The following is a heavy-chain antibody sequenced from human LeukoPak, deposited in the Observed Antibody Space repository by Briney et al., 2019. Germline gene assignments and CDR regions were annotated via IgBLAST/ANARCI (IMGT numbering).Heavy chain of an antibody. Sequence: PSETLSLTCTVSGGSISSYYWSWIRQPAGEGLEWIGRIYTSGSTNYNPSLKSRVTISVDTSKNQFSLKLSSVTAADTAVYYCARVGPLTTKVTTGGVDYWGQGTLVTVSS. J-gene: IGHJ4*02. V-gene: IGHV4-4*07. D-gene: IGHD4-17*01. CDR3: ARVGPLTTKVTTGGVDY. CDR2: IYTSGST. CDR1: GGSISSYY.